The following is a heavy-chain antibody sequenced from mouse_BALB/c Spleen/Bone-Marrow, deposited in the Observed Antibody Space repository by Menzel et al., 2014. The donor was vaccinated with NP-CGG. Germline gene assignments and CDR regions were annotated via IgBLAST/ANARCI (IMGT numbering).Heavy chain of an antibody. CDR2: ISGGGST. Sequence: EVQLVESGGGLVKPGGSLKLSCAASGFTFSSYGMSWVRQTPEKRLEWVASISGGGSTYYPDNVKGRFTISRDNARNILYLQMSGLRSEDTAMYYCARKGWLLLDYWGQGTTLTVSS. J-gene: IGHJ2*01. CDR3: ARKGWLLLDY. CDR1: GFTFSSYG. D-gene: IGHD2-3*01. V-gene: IGHV5-6-5*01.